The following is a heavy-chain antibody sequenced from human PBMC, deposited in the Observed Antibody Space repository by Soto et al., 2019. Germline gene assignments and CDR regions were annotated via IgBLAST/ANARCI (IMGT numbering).Heavy chain of an antibody. V-gene: IGHV1-8*01. D-gene: IGHD6-13*01. CDR3: ARVLSIAAAGTYWYFDL. J-gene: IGHJ2*01. CDR2: MNPNSGNT. Sequence: QVQLVQSGAEVKKPGASVKVSCKASGYTFTSYDINWVRQATGQGLEWMGWMNPNSGNTGYAQKFQGRVTMTRNTSISTAYMEVSSLRAEDTAVYYCARVLSIAAAGTYWYFDLWGRGTLVTVSS. CDR1: GYTFTSYD.